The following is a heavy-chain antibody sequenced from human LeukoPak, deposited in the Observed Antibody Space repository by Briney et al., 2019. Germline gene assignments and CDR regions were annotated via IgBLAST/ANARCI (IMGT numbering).Heavy chain of an antibody. CDR1: GSTFSDYH. Sequence: ASVKVSCKASGSTFSDYHINWVRQASGQGPEWMGWINPKSGDAKYGQAFQGRVTMIRDPSTSTVYMDLSSLSSEDTAVYYCARSYGSSGYGSSFDYWGQGTLVTVSS. D-gene: IGHD3-22*01. J-gene: IGHJ4*02. V-gene: IGHV1-2*02. CDR3: ARSYGSSGYGSSFDY. CDR2: INPKSGDA.